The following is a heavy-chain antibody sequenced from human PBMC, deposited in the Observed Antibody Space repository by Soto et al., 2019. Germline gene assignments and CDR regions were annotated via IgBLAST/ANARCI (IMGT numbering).Heavy chain of an antibody. D-gene: IGHD1-26*01. V-gene: IGHV3-9*01. CDR1: GFAFDDYA. J-gene: IGHJ3*01. CDR2: ISWNSKTI. Sequence: EVQVLESGGGLVQPGRSLRVSCAASGFAFDDYAMHWVRQGPGQGLEWVSSISWNSKTIFYGDSVKGRFTISRDNAKNALYLLKVSLTGEDTALYYCVKDSVKVGTKAIFDVWGQGTLVTVSS. CDR3: VKDSVKVGTKAIFDV.